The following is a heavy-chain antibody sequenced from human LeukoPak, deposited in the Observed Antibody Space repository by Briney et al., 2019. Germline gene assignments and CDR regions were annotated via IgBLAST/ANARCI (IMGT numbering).Heavy chain of an antibody. CDR1: GFTFDDYT. CDR3: AKLLYYYDSSQPY. CDR2: IGRNGRSI. Sequence: PGGSLRLSCAASGFTFDDYTMHWVRQTPGKGLEWVSLIGRNGRSINYANSVKGRFTISRDNSKNTLYLQMNSLRAEDTAVYYCAKLLYYYDSSQPYWGQGTLVTVSS. J-gene: IGHJ4*02. V-gene: IGHV3-43*01. D-gene: IGHD3-22*01.